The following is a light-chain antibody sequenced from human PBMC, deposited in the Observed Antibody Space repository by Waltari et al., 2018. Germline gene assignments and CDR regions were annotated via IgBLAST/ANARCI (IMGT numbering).Light chain of an antibody. V-gene: IGKV3-11*01. Sequence: EIVLTQSPATLSLSRGDGDTISCRASQSVSSQLDWYQQKRGQAPRLLIYDASNRATGIPARFSGSGSGTDFTLTISSLEPEDFAVYYCQQCNNSPPTFGQGTKVEIK. CDR1: QSVSSQ. CDR2: DAS. J-gene: IGKJ1*01. CDR3: QQCNNSPPT.